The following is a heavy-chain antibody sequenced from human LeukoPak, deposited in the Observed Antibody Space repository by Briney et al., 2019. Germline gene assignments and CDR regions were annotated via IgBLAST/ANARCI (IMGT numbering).Heavy chain of an antibody. Sequence: GGSLRLACAASGFTFSSYGMSWVRQAPGKGLEWVSAISGSGGSTYYADSVKGRFTISRDNSKNTLYLQMNSLRAEDTAVYYCAKESAAMVVSTAWFDPWGQGTLVTVSS. CDR1: GFTFSSYG. D-gene: IGHD2-15*01. V-gene: IGHV3-23*01. J-gene: IGHJ5*02. CDR3: AKESAAMVVSTAWFDP. CDR2: ISGSGGST.